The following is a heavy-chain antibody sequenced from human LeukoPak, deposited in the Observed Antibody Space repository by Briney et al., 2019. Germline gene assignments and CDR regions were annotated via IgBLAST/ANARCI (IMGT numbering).Heavy chain of an antibody. CDR1: GGTFSSYA. V-gene: IGHV1-69*05. Sequence: GSWVKVSCKASGGTFSSYAISWVRQAPGQGLEWKGGIIPIFGTANYAPKFQGRVTSTTDESTSTAYMELSSLRTQDTAVYYCAGVDIVVVPAAIRPDGTYNWFDPWGQGTLVTVSS. CDR2: IIPIFGTA. J-gene: IGHJ5*02. CDR3: AGVDIVVVPAAIRPDGTYNWFDP. D-gene: IGHD2-2*02.